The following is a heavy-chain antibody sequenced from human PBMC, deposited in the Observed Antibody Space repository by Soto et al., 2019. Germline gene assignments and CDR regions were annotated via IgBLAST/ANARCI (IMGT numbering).Heavy chain of an antibody. CDR2: IYHSGST. V-gene: IGHV4-4*02. D-gene: IGHD2-8*02. CDR1: SGSISSSNW. Sequence: QVQLQESGPGLVKPSGTLSLTCAVSSGSISSSNWWSWVRQPPGKGLEWIGEIYHSGSTNYNPSLNSRVSISVDKSKNQFSLKLSSVTAADTAVYYCARDPGVLSGYAFDIWGQGTMVTVSS. J-gene: IGHJ3*02. CDR3: ARDPGVLSGYAFDI.